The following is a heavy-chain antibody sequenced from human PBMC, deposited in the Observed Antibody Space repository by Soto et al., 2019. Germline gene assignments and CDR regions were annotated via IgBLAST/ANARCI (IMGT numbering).Heavy chain of an antibody. CDR3: ARGAVLGKHAFDI. V-gene: IGHV3-72*01. J-gene: IGHJ3*02. CDR1: GFIFSDYY. CDR2: AKNKAKSYTI. D-gene: IGHD2-8*02. Sequence: EVQLVESGGGLVQPGGSLRLSCAASGFIFSDYYMDWVRQAPGKGLEWVGRAKNKAKSYTIDYAASVKGRLTISRDDSETYLDRQMNSRKTEDTAVYYCARGAVLGKHAFDIWGKGTMVTVSS.